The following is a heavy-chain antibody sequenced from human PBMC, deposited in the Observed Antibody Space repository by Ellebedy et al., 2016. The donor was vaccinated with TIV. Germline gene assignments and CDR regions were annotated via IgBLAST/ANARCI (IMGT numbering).Heavy chain of an antibody. CDR2: ISSSGSSI. CDR3: ARDPEDYFDY. Sequence: GGSLRLSCAASGFTFSDYYMSWIRQAPGKGLEWVSYISSSGSSIYYADSVKGRFTISRDNSQNTLYLQMNSLRPDDTAVYYCARDPEDYFDYWGQGTLVTVSS. CDR1: GFTFSDYY. V-gene: IGHV3-11*04. J-gene: IGHJ4*02.